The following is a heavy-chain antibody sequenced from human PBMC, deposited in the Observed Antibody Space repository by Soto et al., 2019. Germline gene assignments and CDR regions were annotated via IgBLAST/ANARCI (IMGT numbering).Heavy chain of an antibody. CDR1: GFTFSSYW. V-gene: IGHV3-74*01. CDR3: EIDPTSSRWSDYYFDY. J-gene: IGHJ4*02. CDR2: INSDGSST. D-gene: IGHD6-13*01. Sequence: EVQLVESGGGVVQPGGSLRLSCAASGFTFSSYWMRWVRQAPGKGLVWVSRINSDGSSTSYADSVKGRVTISRNDAKNALYLDLNSRRAEVRARYYCEIDPTSSRWSDYYFDYWGQGTLVTVSS.